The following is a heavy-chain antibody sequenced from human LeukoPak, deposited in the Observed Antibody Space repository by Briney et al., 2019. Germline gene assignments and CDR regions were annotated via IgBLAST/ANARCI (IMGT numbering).Heavy chain of an antibody. D-gene: IGHD1-26*01. Sequence: GGSLRLSCAASGFTFSSYAMSWVRQAPGKRLEWVSAISGSGGSTYYADSVKGRFTISRDNSKNTLYLQMNSLRAEDTAVYYCARDGGSYYSYFDYWGQGTLVTVSS. CDR1: GFTFSSYA. CDR2: ISGSGGST. J-gene: IGHJ4*02. V-gene: IGHV3-23*01. CDR3: ARDGGSYYSYFDY.